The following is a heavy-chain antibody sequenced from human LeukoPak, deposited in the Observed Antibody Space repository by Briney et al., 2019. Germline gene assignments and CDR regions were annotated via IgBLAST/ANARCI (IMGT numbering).Heavy chain of an antibody. J-gene: IGHJ1*01. CDR3: ARGDEYYYDSSGYRPEYFQH. D-gene: IGHD3-22*01. V-gene: IGHV3-30-3*01. CDR1: GFTFSSYA. CDR2: ISYDGSNK. Sequence: GGSLRLSCAASGFTFSSYAMHWVRQAPGKGLEWVAVISYDGSNKYYADSVKGRFTISRDNSKNTLYLQMNSLRAEDTAVYYCARGDEYYYDSSGYRPEYFQHWGQGTLVTVSS.